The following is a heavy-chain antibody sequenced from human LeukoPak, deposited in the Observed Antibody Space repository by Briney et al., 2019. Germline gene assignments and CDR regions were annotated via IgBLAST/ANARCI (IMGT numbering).Heavy chain of an antibody. CDR2: ISWNSGSI. J-gene: IGHJ4*02. CDR1: GFTFDDYA. CDR3: AKDMGAYSNYLIDY. D-gene: IGHD4-11*01. Sequence: GGSLRLSCAASGFTFDDYAMRWVRQAPGKGLEWVSGISWNSGSIGYADSVKGRFTISRDNAKNSLYLQMNSLRAEDTALYYCAKDMGAYSNYLIDYWGQGTLVTVSS. V-gene: IGHV3-9*01.